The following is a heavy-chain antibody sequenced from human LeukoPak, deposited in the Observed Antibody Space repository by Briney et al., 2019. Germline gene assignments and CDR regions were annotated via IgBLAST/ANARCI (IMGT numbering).Heavy chain of an antibody. CDR1: GGTFSSYA. CDR2: IIPIFGTA. D-gene: IGHD3-10*01. V-gene: IGHV1-69*13. Sequence: ASVKVSCKASGGTFSSYAISWVRQAPGQGLEWMGGIIPIFGTANYAQKFQGRVTITADESTSTAYMELSSLRSEDTAVYYCARERPLPGVRGPYYYYYYMDVWGKGTTVTISS. CDR3: ARERPLPGVRGPYYYYYYMDV. J-gene: IGHJ6*03.